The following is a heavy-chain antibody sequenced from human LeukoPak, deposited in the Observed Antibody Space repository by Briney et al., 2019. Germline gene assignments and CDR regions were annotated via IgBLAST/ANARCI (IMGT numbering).Heavy chain of an antibody. CDR1: GGSISPHY. V-gene: IGHV4-59*11. D-gene: IGHD1-20*01. CDR2: IYYSGST. Sequence: KTSETLSLTCTISGGSISPHYWSWIRQPPGKGLEWIGYIYYSGSTNYNPSLKSRVTISVDTSKNQFSLKLSSVTAADTAVYYCARDITRGAFDIWGQGTMVTVSS. J-gene: IGHJ3*02. CDR3: ARDITRGAFDI.